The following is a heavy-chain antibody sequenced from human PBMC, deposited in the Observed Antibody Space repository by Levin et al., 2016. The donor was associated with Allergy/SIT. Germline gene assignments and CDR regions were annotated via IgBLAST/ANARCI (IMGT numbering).Heavy chain of an antibody. J-gene: IGHJ3*02. CDR3: TTDLIPYGDYVWGEDAFDI. D-gene: IGHD4-17*01. V-gene: IGHV3-15*01. CDR2: IKSKTDGGTT. Sequence: VRQAPGKGLEWVGRIKSKTDGGTTDYAAPVKGRFTISRDDSKNTLYLQMNSLKTEDTAVYYCTTDLIPYGDYVWGEDAFDIWGQGTMVTVSS.